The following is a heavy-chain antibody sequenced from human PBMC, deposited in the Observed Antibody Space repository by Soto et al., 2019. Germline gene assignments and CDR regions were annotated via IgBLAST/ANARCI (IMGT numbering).Heavy chain of an antibody. V-gene: IGHV4-30-4*08. CDR3: ARLSMAIVATIRTIKFDY. CDR1: GASISTRDYF. Sequence: LSLTCTVSGASISTRDYFWGWVRQRPGEGLEWIGYIFYSGSTYYNPSLKSRVTISVDTSKNQFSLKLSSVTAADTAVYYCARLSMAIVATIRTIKFDYWGQGTLVTVSS. D-gene: IGHD5-12*01. J-gene: IGHJ4*02. CDR2: IFYSGST.